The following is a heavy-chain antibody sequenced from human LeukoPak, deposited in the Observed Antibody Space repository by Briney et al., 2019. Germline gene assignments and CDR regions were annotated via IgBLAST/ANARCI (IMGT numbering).Heavy chain of an antibody. CDR1: GFTFGSHW. Sequence: GGSLRLSCAGSGFTFGSHWMYWVRQAPGKGLVWVSRINSDGSSTSYADSVKGRFTISRDNAKNTLYLQMNSLRAEDTAVYYCARLRMGYYFDYWGQGTLVTVSS. V-gene: IGHV3-74*01. CDR3: ARLRMGYYFDY. J-gene: IGHJ4*02. D-gene: IGHD2-2*01. CDR2: INSDGSST.